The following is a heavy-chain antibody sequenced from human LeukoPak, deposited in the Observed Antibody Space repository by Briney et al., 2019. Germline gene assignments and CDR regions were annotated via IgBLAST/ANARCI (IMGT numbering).Heavy chain of an antibody. CDR3: ARRSGYNYYYMDV. D-gene: IGHD3-10*01. V-gene: IGHV1-18*01. Sequence: ASVKVSCKASGYTFNNYGISWVRQAPGQGLEWMGWISTYTGNTNYAQKLQGRVTMTTDTSTSTAHMELRSLRSDDTAVYYCARRSGYNYYYMDVWGKGTTVTVSS. CDR1: GYTFNNYG. CDR2: ISTYTGNT. J-gene: IGHJ6*03.